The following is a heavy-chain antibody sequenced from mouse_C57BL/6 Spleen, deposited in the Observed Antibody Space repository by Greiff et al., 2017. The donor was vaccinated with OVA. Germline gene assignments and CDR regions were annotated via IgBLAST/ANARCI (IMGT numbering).Heavy chain of an antibody. CDR3: ASADLLWLRRYYFDY. Sequence: QVQLQQSGAELARPGASVKMSCKASGYTFTSYTMHWVKQRPGQGLEWIGYINPSSGYTKYNQKFKDKATLTADKSSSTAYMQLSSLTSEDSAVYYCASADLLWLRRYYFDYWGQGTTLTVSS. V-gene: IGHV1-4*01. J-gene: IGHJ2*01. D-gene: IGHD2-2*01. CDR2: INPSSGYT. CDR1: GYTFTSYT.